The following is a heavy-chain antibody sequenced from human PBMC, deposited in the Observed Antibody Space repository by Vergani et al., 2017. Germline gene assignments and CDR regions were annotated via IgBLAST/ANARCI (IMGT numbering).Heavy chain of an antibody. D-gene: IGHD6-19*01. CDR1: GGSISSSSYY. CDR2: IYYSGST. V-gene: IGHV4-39*01. J-gene: IGHJ3*02. Sequence: QVQLQESGPGLVKPSQTLSLTCTVSGGSISSSSYYWGWIRQPPGKGLEWIGSIYYSGSTYYNPSLKSRVTISVDTSKNQFSLKLISVTAADTAVYYCAGIAVAGTGRAFDIWGQGTMVTVSS. CDR3: AGIAVAGTGRAFDI.